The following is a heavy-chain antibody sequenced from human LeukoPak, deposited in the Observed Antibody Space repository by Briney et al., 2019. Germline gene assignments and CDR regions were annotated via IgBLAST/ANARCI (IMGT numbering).Heavy chain of an antibody. CDR3: AKDSTYYYDSLLRVAFDI. V-gene: IGHV3-23*01. CDR2: ISGSGGST. Sequence: TGGSLRLSCAASGFTFSSYAMSWVRQAPGKGLEWVSGISGSGGSTYYADSVKGRFTISRDNSKNTLYLQMNSLRAEDTAVYYCAKDSTYYYDSLLRVAFDIWGQGTMVTVSS. CDR1: GFTFSSYA. D-gene: IGHD3-22*01. J-gene: IGHJ3*02.